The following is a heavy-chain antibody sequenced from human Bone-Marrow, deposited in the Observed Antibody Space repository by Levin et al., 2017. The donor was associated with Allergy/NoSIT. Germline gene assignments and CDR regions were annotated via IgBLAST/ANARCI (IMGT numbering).Heavy chain of an antibody. Sequence: PGGSLRLSCAASGFTFSSYGMHWVRQAPGKGLEWVAVIWYDGSNKYYADSVKGRFTISRDNSKNTLYLQMNSLRAEDTAVYYCARELVGISKVGGYDSQGAFDIWGQGTMVTVSS. D-gene: IGHD5-12*01. V-gene: IGHV3-33*01. CDR2: IWYDGSNK. J-gene: IGHJ3*02. CDR1: GFTFSSYG. CDR3: ARELVGISKVGGYDSQGAFDI.